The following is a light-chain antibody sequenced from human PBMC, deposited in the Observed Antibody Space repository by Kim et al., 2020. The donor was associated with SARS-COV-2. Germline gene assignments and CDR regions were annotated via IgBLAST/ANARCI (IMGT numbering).Light chain of an antibody. CDR2: DVN. V-gene: IGLV2-11*01. Sequence: QSALTQPRSVSGSPGQSVTISCTGTSSDVAGFNYVSWYQHYPGKAPKVMIYDVNKRPSGVPDRFSGSKSGNTASLTISGLQAEDEAEYYCCSYAGSQTYVFGTGTKVTVL. CDR3: CSYAGSQTYV. J-gene: IGLJ1*01. CDR1: SSDVAGFNY.